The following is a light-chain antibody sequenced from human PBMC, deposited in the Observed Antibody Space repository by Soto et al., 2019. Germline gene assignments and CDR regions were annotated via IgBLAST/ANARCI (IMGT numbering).Light chain of an antibody. CDR2: GNN. J-gene: IGLJ2*01. V-gene: IGLV1-40*01. Sequence: QSVLTQPPSVSGAPGQRVTISCTGSSSNMGAGYDVHWYQQLPGTAPKLLIYGNNNRPSGVPDRFSGAKSGTSASLAITGLQAEDEAHYYCQAFDSSRRGGVFGGGTKLTVL. CDR3: QAFDSSRRGGV. CDR1: SSNMGAGYD.